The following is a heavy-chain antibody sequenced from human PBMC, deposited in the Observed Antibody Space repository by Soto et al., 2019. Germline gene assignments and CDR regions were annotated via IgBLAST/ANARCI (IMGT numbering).Heavy chain of an antibody. V-gene: IGHV3-48*01. CDR2: ISSSSTTI. Sequence: GGSLRLSCAASGVTFSSYSMNWVRQAPGKGLEWVSYISSSSTTIYYADSVKGRFTISRDNAKNSLYLQMNSLRAEDTAVYYCARGYYDSSGYYWVFDYWGQGTLVTVS. J-gene: IGHJ4*02. CDR3: ARGYYDSSGYYWVFDY. D-gene: IGHD3-22*01. CDR1: GVTFSSYS.